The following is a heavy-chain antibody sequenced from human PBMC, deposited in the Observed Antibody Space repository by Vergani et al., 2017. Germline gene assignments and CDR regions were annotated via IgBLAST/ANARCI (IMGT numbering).Heavy chain of an antibody. CDR2: IYYSGST. D-gene: IGHD1-26*01. Sequence: QVQLQESGPGLVKPSEPLSLTCIVSGGSIRSYYWSWIRQLPGKGLEWIGYIYYSGSTNYHPSLKSRVTISVDTSKNQFSLKLRSVTAADTAVYYCAIGSFDYYMDVWGKGTTVTVSS. CDR3: AIGSFDYYMDV. V-gene: IGHV4-59*01. CDR1: GGSIRSYY. J-gene: IGHJ6*03.